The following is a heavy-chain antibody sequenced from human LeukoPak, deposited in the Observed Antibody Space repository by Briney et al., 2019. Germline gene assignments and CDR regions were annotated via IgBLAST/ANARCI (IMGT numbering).Heavy chain of an antibody. D-gene: IGHD1-26*01. CDR1: GGSILTTNW. V-gene: IGHV4-4*02. CDR3: TRESGAFSPFGF. CDR2: VHQSGAS. J-gene: IGHJ4*02. Sequence: SETLSLTCAVSGGSILTTNWWSWVRQPPGKGLEWIGEVHQSGASNYNPSLKSRVNMSIDKSKNQLSLELTSVTAADTAIYYCTRESGAFSPFGFWGQGTLVTVSS.